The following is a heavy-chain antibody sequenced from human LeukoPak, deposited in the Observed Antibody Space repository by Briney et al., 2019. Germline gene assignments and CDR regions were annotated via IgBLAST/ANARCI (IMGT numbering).Heavy chain of an antibody. CDR2: IIPSDGYT. J-gene: IGHJ4*02. D-gene: IGHD3-22*01. CDR3: ARTGGRWDSSGYYPSYFDY. CDR1: GYTFTSYY. Sequence: GASVKVSCKASGYTFTSYYMHWVRQAPGQGLEWMGIIIPSDGYTSYAQKFQGRVTMTSDMSTSTVYMELSSLRSEDTAVYYCARTGGRWDSSGYYPSYFDYWGQGTLVTVSS. V-gene: IGHV1-46*01.